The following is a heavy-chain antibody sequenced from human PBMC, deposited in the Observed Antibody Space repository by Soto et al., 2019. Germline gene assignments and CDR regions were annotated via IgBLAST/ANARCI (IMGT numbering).Heavy chain of an antibody. CDR3: ASWGSIAGDY. V-gene: IGHV3-30-3*01. CDR1: GFTFSSYA. Sequence: QVQLVESGGGVVQPGRSLRLSCAASGFTFSSYAMHWVRQATGKGLEWVALISYDGSNKYYADSVKGRFTISRDNSKNTLYLQMNSLRAEDTAVYYCASWGSIAGDYWGQGTLVTVSS. D-gene: IGHD3-16*01. J-gene: IGHJ4*02. CDR2: ISYDGSNK.